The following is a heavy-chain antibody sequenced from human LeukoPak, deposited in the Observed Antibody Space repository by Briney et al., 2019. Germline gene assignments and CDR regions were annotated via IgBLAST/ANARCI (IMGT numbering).Heavy chain of an antibody. CDR2: IYYSGST. CDR3: ARDRVPAASNWFDP. Sequence: PSETLSLTCTVSGSSISAYYWTWIRQSPGEGLEWIGNIYYSGSTNSNPSLKSRVTVSLDTSKNQFSLKLSSVTAADTAVYYCARDRVPAASNWFDPWGQGTLVTVSS. V-gene: IGHV4-59*12. D-gene: IGHD2-2*01. CDR1: GSSISAYY. J-gene: IGHJ5*02.